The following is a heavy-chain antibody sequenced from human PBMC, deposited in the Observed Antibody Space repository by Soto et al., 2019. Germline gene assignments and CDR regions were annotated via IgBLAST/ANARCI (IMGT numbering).Heavy chain of an antibody. CDR2: ISSSSSYI. CDR3: ARDLFEVDYVSMSYAFDI. D-gene: IGHD3-16*01. V-gene: IGHV3-21*01. CDR1: GFTFSSYS. J-gene: IGHJ3*02. Sequence: GGSLRLSCAASGFTFSSYSMNWVRQAPGKGLEWVSSISSSSSYIYYAVSVKGRFTISRDTSKNSLYLQMTSLRAEDTAVYYCARDLFEVDYVSMSYAFDIWGQGTMVTVSS.